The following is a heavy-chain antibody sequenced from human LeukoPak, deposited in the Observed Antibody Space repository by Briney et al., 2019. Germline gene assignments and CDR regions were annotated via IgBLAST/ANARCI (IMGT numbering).Heavy chain of an antibody. CDR1: GYTFTSYD. D-gene: IGHD5-24*01. V-gene: IGHV1-8*03. J-gene: IGHJ6*03. Sequence: ASVKVSCKASGYTFTSYDINWVRQATGQGLEWMGWMNPNSGNTGYAQKFQGRVTITRNTSISTAYMELRSLRSDDTAVYYCARGRTVGDGYNTYYYYYMDVWGKGTTVTVSS. CDR2: MNPNSGNT. CDR3: ARGRTVGDGYNTYYYYYMDV.